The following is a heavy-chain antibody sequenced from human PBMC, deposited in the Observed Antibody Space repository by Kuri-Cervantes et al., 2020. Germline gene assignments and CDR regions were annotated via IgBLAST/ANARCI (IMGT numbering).Heavy chain of an antibody. CDR2: IYYSGST. J-gene: IGHJ3*02. CDR1: GGSISSSSYY. V-gene: IGHV4-39*01. CDR3: ARQDDAFDI. Sequence: SETLSLTCTVSGGSISSSSYYWGWIRQPPGKGLEWIESIYYSGSTYYNPSLKSRVTISVDTSKNQFSLKLSSVTAADTAVYYCARQDDAFDIWGQGTTVTVSS.